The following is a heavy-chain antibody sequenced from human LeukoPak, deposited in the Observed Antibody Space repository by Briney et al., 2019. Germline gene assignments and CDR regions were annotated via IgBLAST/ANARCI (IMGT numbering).Heavy chain of an antibody. J-gene: IGHJ5*02. V-gene: IGHV4-59*11. Sequence: LETYSLKRTLPGGSMSRHYCSWSRQTPRKGLEWSGYIYNSGSTNYNPSLKSRVPISVDTSKNQFSLKLSSVTAADTAVYYCARVVLWFGEPRGFDPWGQGTLVTVPS. D-gene: IGHD3-10*01. CDR3: ARVVLWFGEPRGFDP. CDR2: IYNSGST. CDR1: GGSMSRHY.